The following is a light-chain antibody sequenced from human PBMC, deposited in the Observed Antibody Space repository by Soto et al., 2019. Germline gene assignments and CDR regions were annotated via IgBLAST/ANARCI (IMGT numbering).Light chain of an antibody. CDR3: QSYDSSLSVG. V-gene: IGLV1-40*01. CDR1: RSNIGAGYD. CDR2: GNS. J-gene: IGLJ2*01. Sequence: QSVLTQPPSVAGAPGQRVTISCTGSRSNIGAGYDVHWYQQLPGTAPKLLIYGNSNRPSGVPDRFSGSKSGTSASLAITGLQAEDEADYYCQSYDSSLSVGFGGGTKLTVL.